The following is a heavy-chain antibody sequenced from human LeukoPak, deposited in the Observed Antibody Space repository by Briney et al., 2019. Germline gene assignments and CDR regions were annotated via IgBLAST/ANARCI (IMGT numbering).Heavy chain of an antibody. CDR1: GVSISRYY. V-gene: IGHV4-59*08. Sequence: SETLSLTCTVSGVSISRYYWSWVRQPPGKGLEWIGYIYYTESTYYNPSLKSRVTISVDTSKNQFSLKLSSVTAADTAVYYCARPSSDHDYWGQGTLVTVSS. J-gene: IGHJ4*02. D-gene: IGHD6-25*01. CDR2: IYYTEST. CDR3: ARPSSDHDY.